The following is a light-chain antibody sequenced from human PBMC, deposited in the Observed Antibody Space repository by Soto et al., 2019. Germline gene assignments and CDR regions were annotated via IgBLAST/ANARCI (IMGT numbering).Light chain of an antibody. J-gene: IGLJ2*01. V-gene: IGLV7-46*01. Sequence: QTEVTQEPSLTVSPGGTVTLTCGSRTGAVTSGHFPYWFQQKPGQAPRTLIYDTTRKYSWTPARFSGSLLGGKAALTLSGAQPEDEADYYCLLSFGAAVVFGGGTKLTVL. CDR2: DTT. CDR1: TGAVTSGHF. CDR3: LLSFGAAVV.